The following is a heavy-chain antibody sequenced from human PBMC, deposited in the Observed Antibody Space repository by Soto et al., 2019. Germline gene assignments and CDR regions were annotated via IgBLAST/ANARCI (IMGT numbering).Heavy chain of an antibody. D-gene: IGHD1-26*01. CDR3: ARRASR. V-gene: IGHV3-48*03. CDR1: GFTLSNSE. J-gene: IGHJ3*01. Sequence: EVQLVESGGGLVQPGGSLRLSCAVSGFTLSNSEMYWVRQAPGKGLEWISYIHPSGQPIFYADSVKGRFTISRDNANNSLFLQMNSLGAEDTAVYYCARRASRWGQGTMVTVSS. CDR2: IHPSGQPI.